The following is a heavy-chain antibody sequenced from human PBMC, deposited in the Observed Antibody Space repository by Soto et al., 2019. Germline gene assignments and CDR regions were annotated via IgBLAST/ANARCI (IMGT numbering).Heavy chain of an antibody. V-gene: IGHV3-9*01. CDR2: ISWNSGSI. CDR1: GFTFDDYA. J-gene: IGHJ4*02. Sequence: EVQLVESGGGLVQPGRSLRLSCAASGFTFDDYAMHWVRQAPGKGLEWVSGISWNSGSIGYADSVKGRFTISRDNAKNSLYLQMNGLRAEDTALYYCAKDITMVRGGIFDYWGQGTLVTVSS. CDR3: AKDITMVRGGIFDY. D-gene: IGHD3-10*01.